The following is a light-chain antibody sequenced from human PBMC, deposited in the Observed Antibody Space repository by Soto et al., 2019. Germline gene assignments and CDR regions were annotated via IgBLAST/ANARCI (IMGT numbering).Light chain of an antibody. V-gene: IGLV1-44*01. CDR3: AAWDDSLSGWV. CDR2: TNN. J-gene: IGLJ3*02. CDR1: SSNIGSNT. Sequence: QSVLTQPPSASGTPGQRVTIFCSGSSSNIGSNTVNWYQQLPGTAPKLLISTNNQRPSGVPDRFSGSKSGTSASLAISGLQSEDEADYYCAAWDDSLSGWVFGGGTKLSVL.